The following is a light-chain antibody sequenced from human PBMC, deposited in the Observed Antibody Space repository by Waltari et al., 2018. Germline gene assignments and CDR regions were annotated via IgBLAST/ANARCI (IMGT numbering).Light chain of an antibody. CDR1: QSVTNS. Sequence: EIVLTQSPDTLSLSPGERATLSCRASQSVTNSSAWYQQKPGQAPRLLIYSASNRATGVPASVSGSGSGTDFTLTISSLEPEDLAVYYGQQRSNWPRTFGQGTKVEIK. V-gene: IGKV3-11*01. CDR3: QQRSNWPRT. CDR2: SAS. J-gene: IGKJ1*01.